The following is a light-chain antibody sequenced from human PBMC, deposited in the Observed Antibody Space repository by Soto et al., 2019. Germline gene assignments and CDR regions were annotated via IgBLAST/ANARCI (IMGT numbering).Light chain of an antibody. CDR2: ENT. Sequence: QAVVTQPPSVSGAPGQRVTISCTGGRSNFGAGFAVQWYQQVPGTAPKVLIYENTKRPSGVPGRFSGSKSDTSASLAITGLQAEDEGYYYCQSYDRSLTGSVFGGATKLTVL. J-gene: IGLJ2*01. V-gene: IGLV1-40*01. CDR1: RSNFGAGFA. CDR3: QSYDRSLTGSV.